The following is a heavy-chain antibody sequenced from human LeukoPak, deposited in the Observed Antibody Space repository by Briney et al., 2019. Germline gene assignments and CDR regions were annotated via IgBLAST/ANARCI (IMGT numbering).Heavy chain of an antibody. CDR1: GGSISSYY. CDR2: IYTSGST. V-gene: IGHV4-4*07. D-gene: IGHD5-18*01. J-gene: IGHJ6*03. CDR3: ARDGYDEQNDYYYYYMDV. Sequence: PSETLSLTCTVSGGSISSYYWSWIRQPAGKGLEWIGRIYTSGSTNYNPSLKSRVTMSVDTSKNQFSLKLSSVTAADTAVYYCARDGYDEQNDYYYYYMDVWGKGNTVTVSS.